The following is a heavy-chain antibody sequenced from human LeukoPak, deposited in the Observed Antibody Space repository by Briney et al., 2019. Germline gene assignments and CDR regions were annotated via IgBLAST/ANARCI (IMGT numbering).Heavy chain of an antibody. D-gene: IGHD3-10*01. J-gene: IGHJ4*02. V-gene: IGHV3-30-3*01. Sequence: GRSLRLSCAASGFTFSRNSMHWVRQVPGKGLEWVAVISYDGSKKYYADSVKGRFTLSRDNSKNTLYLQMNSLRAEDTAVYYCARDGPYDSGTYIDYWGQGTLVTVSS. CDR2: ISYDGSKK. CDR1: GFTFSRNS. CDR3: ARDGPYDSGTYIDY.